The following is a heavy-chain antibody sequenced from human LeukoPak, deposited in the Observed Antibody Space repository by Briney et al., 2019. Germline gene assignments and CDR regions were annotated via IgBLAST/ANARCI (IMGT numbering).Heavy chain of an antibody. J-gene: IGHJ3*02. V-gene: IGHV4-59*12. D-gene: IGHD5-18*01. CDR1: GGSISSYY. CDR3: ARDGVKYSYRIGGREAFDI. Sequence: SETLSLTCTVSGGSISSYYWSWIRQPPGKGLEWIGYIYYSGSTYYNPSLKSRVTISVDTSKNQFSLKLSSVTAADTAVYYCARDGVKYSYRIGGREAFDIWGQGTMVTVSS. CDR2: IYYSGST.